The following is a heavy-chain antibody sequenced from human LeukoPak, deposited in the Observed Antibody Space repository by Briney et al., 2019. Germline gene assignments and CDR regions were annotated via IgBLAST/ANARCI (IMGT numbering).Heavy chain of an antibody. J-gene: IGHJ1*01. CDR1: GGSISSYY. V-gene: IGHV4-59*12. Sequence: SSETLSLTCTVSGGSISSYYWSWIRQPPGKGLEWIGYIYHSGSTYYNPSLKSRVTISVDRSKNQFSLKLSSVTAADTAVYYCARASITMVRGVISLEYFQHWGQDTLVTVSS. CDR3: ARASITMVRGVISLEYFQH. CDR2: IYHSGST. D-gene: IGHD3-10*01.